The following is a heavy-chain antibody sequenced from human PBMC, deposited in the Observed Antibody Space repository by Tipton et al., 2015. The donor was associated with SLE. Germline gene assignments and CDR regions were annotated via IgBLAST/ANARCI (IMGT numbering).Heavy chain of an antibody. D-gene: IGHD3-9*01. CDR3: AAQTGYLDL. Sequence: QLVQSGAEVKKPGESLKISCKGSEYTFANSWIAWVRQMPGKGLEWMGIIYPSDSDTRYSPSFQGQVTISADKSTTTAHLQWSSLKASDTVTYYCAAQTGYLDLWGQGTLVTISS. V-gene: IGHV5-51*01. CDR1: EYTFANSW. J-gene: IGHJ4*02. CDR2: IYPSDSDT.